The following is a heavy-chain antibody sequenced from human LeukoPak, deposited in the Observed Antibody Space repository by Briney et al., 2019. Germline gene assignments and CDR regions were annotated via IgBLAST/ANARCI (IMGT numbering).Heavy chain of an antibody. CDR3: ARVGPHRDPPQWLVSGWFDP. V-gene: IGHV4-4*07. CDR2: IYTSGST. CDR1: GGSISSYY. J-gene: IGHJ5*02. D-gene: IGHD6-19*01. Sequence: SETLSLTCTVSGGSISSYYWSWIRQPAGKGLEWIGRIYTSGSTNYNPSLKSRVTMSVDTSKNQFSLKLSSVTAADTAVYYCARVGPHRDPPQWLVSGWFDPWGQGTLVTVSS.